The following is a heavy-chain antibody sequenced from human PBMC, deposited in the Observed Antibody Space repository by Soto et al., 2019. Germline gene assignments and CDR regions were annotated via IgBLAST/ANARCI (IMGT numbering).Heavy chain of an antibody. CDR2: IIPILGIA. V-gene: IGHV1-69*04. Sequence: SVKVSCKASGGTFSSYTISWVRQAPGQGLEWMGRIIPILGIANYAQKFQGRVTITADKSTSTAYMELSSLRSEDTAVYYCARDQAAAGSGYYFDYWGQGTLVTVSS. D-gene: IGHD6-13*01. J-gene: IGHJ4*02. CDR1: GGTFSSYT. CDR3: ARDQAAAGSGYYFDY.